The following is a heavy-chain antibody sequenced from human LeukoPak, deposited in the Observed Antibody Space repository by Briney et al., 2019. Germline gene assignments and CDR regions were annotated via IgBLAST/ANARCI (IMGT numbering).Heavy chain of an antibody. CDR1: GGTFSSYA. CDR2: IIPILGIA. Sequence: SVKVSCKASGGTFSSYAISWVRQAPGQGLEWMGRIIPILGIANYAQKFQGRVTITADKSTSTAYMELSSLRSEDTAMYYCARLQYSFLYGSGSYGVDYWGQGTLVTVSS. J-gene: IGHJ4*02. D-gene: IGHD3-10*01. CDR3: ARLQYSFLYGSGSYGVDY. V-gene: IGHV1-69*04.